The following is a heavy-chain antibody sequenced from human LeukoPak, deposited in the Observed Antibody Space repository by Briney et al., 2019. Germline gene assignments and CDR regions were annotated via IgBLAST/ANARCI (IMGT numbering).Heavy chain of an antibody. CDR1: GGSFSGYY. CDR2: INHSGST. CDR3: ARGSTKLKRRNWFDP. J-gene: IGHJ5*02. Sequence: SETLSLTCAVYGGSFSGYYWSWILQPPGKGLEWIGEINHSGSTNYNPSLKSRVTISVDTSKNQFSLKLSSVTAADTAVYYCARGSTKLKRRNWFDPWGQGTLVTVSS. V-gene: IGHV4-34*01. D-gene: IGHD1-7*01.